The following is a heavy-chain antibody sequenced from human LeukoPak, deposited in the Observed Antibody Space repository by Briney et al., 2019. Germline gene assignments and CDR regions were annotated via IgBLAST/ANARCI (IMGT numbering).Heavy chain of an antibody. Sequence: PSETLSLTCTVSSGAITGSDYYWCWIRQPPGKGLEWIGSISYYGNTHYGSSLESRVTMSVDTSKNHFSLRLNSVTAADTAVYYCARLVLSYGNAFDHWGQGTLVTVSS. CDR1: SGAITGSDYY. CDR3: ARLVLSYGNAFDH. V-gene: IGHV4-39*02. D-gene: IGHD3-16*01. CDR2: ISYYGNT. J-gene: IGHJ4*02.